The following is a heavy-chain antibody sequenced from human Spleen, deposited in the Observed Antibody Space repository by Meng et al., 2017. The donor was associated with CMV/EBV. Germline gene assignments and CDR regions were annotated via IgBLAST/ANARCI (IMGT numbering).Heavy chain of an antibody. D-gene: IGHD3-22*01. J-gene: IGHJ3*02. CDR3: VRDGDSPFSGYIGDDAFDI. CDR1: GFTFSSYE. Sequence: GESLKISCAASGFTFSSYEMNWVRQAPGKGLEWVSYISSSGSTIYYADSVKGRFTISRDNAKNSPYLQMNSLRAEDTAVYYCVRDGDSPFSGYIGDDAFDIWGQGTTVTVSS. CDR2: ISSSGSTI. V-gene: IGHV3-48*03.